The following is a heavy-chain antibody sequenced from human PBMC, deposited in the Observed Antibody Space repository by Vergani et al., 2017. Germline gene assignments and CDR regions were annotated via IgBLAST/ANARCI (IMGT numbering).Heavy chain of an antibody. D-gene: IGHD1-20*01. CDR3: ARAYGRYDCFDY. J-gene: IGHJ4*01. V-gene: IGHV3-23*01. Sequence: EVQLLESGGDLVQPGGSLRLSCTASGFIFSTYAMSWVRQAPGKGLEWVSGISASGAPPDYADSVKGRLTLSRDNSKNTLYLQMNSLIVKDTAVYYCARAYGRYDCFDYWGQRTLVTVSS. CDR2: ISASGAPP. CDR1: GFIFSTYA.